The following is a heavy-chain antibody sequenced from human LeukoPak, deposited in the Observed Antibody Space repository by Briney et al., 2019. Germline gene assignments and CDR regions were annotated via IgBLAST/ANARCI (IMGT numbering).Heavy chain of an antibody. CDR1: GESFSGSY. V-gene: IGHV4-34*01. J-gene: IGHJ6*03. CDR3: ARGGPPGYYYDYYMDV. Sequence: SETLSLTCAVYGESFSGSYWSWVRQPPGKGLEWIGEINHSGSTNYNPSLKSRVTISVDTSKNQFSLKMSSVTAADTAVYFCARGGPPGYYYDYYMDVWGKGTTVTISS. CDR2: INHSGST.